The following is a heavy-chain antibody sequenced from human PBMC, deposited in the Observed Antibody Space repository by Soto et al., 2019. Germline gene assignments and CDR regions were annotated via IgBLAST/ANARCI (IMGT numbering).Heavy chain of an antibody. V-gene: IGHV3-73*01. D-gene: IGHD6-13*01. CDR3: ARRGIAAAGDY. CDR1: GFIFSGSA. CDR2: ILSKAGNYAT. J-gene: IGHJ4*02. Sequence: GGSLSLSCAASGFIFSGSAVHWVRQASGKGLEWVGRILSKAGNYATAYPASMKGRFTISRDDSENTAFLQMNSLKTEDTAVYYCARRGIAAAGDYWGQGTLVTVSS.